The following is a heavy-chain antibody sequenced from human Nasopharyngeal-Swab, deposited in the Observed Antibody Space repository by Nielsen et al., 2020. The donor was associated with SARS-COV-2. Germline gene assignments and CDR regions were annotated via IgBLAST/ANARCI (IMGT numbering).Heavy chain of an antibody. J-gene: IGHJ4*02. D-gene: IGHD5-24*01. V-gene: IGHV7-4-1*02. Sequence: ASVKVSCKASGYTFTSYAMNWVRQAPGQGLEWMGWINTNTGNPAYAQGFTGRFVFSLDTSVSTAYLQISSLKAEDTAVYYCARDQRWLQGYYFDYWGQGTLVTVSS. CDR3: ARDQRWLQGYYFDY. CDR2: INTNTGNP. CDR1: GYTFTSYA.